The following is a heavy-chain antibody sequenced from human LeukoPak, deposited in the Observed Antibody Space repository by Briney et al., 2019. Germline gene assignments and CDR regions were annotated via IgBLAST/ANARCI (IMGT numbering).Heavy chain of an antibody. V-gene: IGHV4-38-2*02. Sequence: PSETLSLTCTVSGYSISSGYYWGWIRQPPGEGLEWIGSIYHSGSTYYNPSLKSRVTISVDTSKNQFSLKLSSVTAADTAVYYCAGSTYYYDSSGYYYDYWGQGTLVTVSS. J-gene: IGHJ4*02. CDR2: IYHSGST. D-gene: IGHD3-22*01. CDR3: AGSTYYYDSSGYYYDY. CDR1: GYSISSGYY.